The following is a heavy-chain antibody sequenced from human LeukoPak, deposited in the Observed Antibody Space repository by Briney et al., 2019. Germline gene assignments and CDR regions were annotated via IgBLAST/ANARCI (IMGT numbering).Heavy chain of an antibody. D-gene: IGHD3-3*01. CDR2: MNPNSGNT. CDR3: AREDTYYDFWSGYYRNNWFDP. Sequence: AASVKVSCKASGYTFTSYDINWVRQATGQGLEWMGWMNPNSGNTGYAQKFLGRVTMTRNTSISTAYMELSSLRSEDTAVYYCAREDTYYDFWSGYYRNNWFDPWGQGTLVTVSS. V-gene: IGHV1-8*01. J-gene: IGHJ5*02. CDR1: GYTFTSYD.